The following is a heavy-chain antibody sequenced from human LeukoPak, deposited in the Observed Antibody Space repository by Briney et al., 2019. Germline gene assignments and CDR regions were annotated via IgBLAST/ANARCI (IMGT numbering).Heavy chain of an antibody. CDR3: ARGLSGWYHTKYYFDY. D-gene: IGHD6-19*01. CDR1: GGSISSYY. CDR2: IYYSGST. Sequence: PSETLSLTCTVSGGSISSYYWSWLRQPPGKGLEWIGYIYYSGSTNYNPSLKSRVTISVDTSKNQFSLKLSSVTAADTAVYYCARGLSGWYHTKYYFDYWGQGTLVTVSS. J-gene: IGHJ4*02. V-gene: IGHV4-59*01.